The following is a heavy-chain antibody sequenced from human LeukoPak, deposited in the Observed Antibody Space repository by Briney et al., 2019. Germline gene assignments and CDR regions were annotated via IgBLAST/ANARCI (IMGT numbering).Heavy chain of an antibody. Sequence: SLRLSSAAAGFTFNNYCMHWIRQAPGKGPVWVSRINGDGSNTHSADSVKGRFTISRDNAKNTLYLQMNSLRAEDTAVYYCTREPSGTYWYFDLWGRGTLVTVSS. CDR1: GFTFNNYC. D-gene: IGHD1-26*01. V-gene: IGHV3-74*01. CDR2: INGDGSNT. J-gene: IGHJ2*01. CDR3: TREPSGTYWYFDL.